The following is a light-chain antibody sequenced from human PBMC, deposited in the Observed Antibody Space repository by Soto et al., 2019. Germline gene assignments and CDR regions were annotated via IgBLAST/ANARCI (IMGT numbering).Light chain of an antibody. CDR2: GAS. J-gene: IGKJ1*01. Sequence: EVVLTQSPGTLSLSPGERATLSCRASQSVSSNLAWYQQKPGQAPRLLIYGASTRATGIPARFSGSGSGTEFTLTISSLQSEDFAVYYCQQYTNWPRRTFGQGTKVDIK. CDR1: QSVSSN. CDR3: QQYTNWPRRT. V-gene: IGKV3-15*01.